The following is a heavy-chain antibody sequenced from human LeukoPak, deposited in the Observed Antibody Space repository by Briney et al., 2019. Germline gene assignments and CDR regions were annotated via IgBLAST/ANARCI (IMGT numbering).Heavy chain of an antibody. Sequence: PSETLSLTCAVYGESFGGYYWSWIRQPPGKGLEWIGEINHSGSTNYNPSLKSRVTISVDTSKNQFSLKLSSVTAADTAVYYCARFWAVITWNWFDPWGQGTLVTVSS. J-gene: IGHJ5*02. V-gene: IGHV4-34*01. CDR3: ARFWAVITWNWFDP. D-gene: IGHD3-22*01. CDR2: INHSGST. CDR1: GESFGGYY.